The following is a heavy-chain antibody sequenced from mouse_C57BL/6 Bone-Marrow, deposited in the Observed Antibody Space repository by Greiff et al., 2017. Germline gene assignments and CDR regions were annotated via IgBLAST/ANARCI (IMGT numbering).Heavy chain of an antibody. D-gene: IGHD2-3*01. V-gene: IGHV1-19*01. Sequence: VQLQQSGPVLVKPGASVKMSCKASGYTFTDYYMNWVKQSHGKSLEWIGVINPYNGGTSYNQKFKGKATLTVDKSSSTAYMELNSLTSEDSAVYYGARGDGYPFAYWGQGTLVTVSA. CDR2: INPYNGGT. CDR1: GYTFTDYY. CDR3: ARGDGYPFAY. J-gene: IGHJ3*01.